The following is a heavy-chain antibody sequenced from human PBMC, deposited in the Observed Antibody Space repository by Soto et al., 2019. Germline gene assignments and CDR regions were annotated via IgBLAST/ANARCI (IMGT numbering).Heavy chain of an antibody. CDR3: ARESMSGSNEYFQH. V-gene: IGHV3-7*01. D-gene: IGHD1-26*01. Sequence: EVQLVESGGGLVQPGGSLRLSCAASGFTFSSYWMSWVRQAPGKGLEWVANIKQDGSEKYYVDSVKGRFTMSRDNAKNSLYLQMNSLRAEDTAVYYCARESMSGSNEYFQHLGQGTLVTVSS. CDR2: IKQDGSEK. CDR1: GFTFSSYW. J-gene: IGHJ1*01.